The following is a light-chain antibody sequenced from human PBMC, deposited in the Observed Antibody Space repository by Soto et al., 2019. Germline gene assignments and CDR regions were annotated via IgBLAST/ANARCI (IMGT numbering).Light chain of an antibody. CDR3: CSYAGSYKGYV. J-gene: IGLJ1*01. CDR2: DVS. Sequence: QSVLTQPRSVSGSPGQSVTICCTGTSSDVGGYNYVSWYQQHPGKAPKLMIYDVSKRPSGVPDRFSGSKSGNTASLTISGLQAEDEADYYCCSYAGSYKGYVFGTGTKLTVL. CDR1: SSDVGGYNY. V-gene: IGLV2-11*01.